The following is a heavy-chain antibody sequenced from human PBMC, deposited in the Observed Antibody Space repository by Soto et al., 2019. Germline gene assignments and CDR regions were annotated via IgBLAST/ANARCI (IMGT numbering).Heavy chain of an antibody. CDR1: GFTFSSYS. CDR3: AKERYSSSGRYFDY. J-gene: IGHJ4*02. CDR2: ISSSSSYI. V-gene: IGHV3-21*04. Sequence: GVSLRLSCAASGFTFSSYSMNWVRPAPGKGLEWVSSISSSSSYIYYADSVKGRFTISRDNSKNTLLLQMNSLRAEDTAVYYCAKERYSSSGRYFDYWGQGTLVTVSS. D-gene: IGHD6-13*01.